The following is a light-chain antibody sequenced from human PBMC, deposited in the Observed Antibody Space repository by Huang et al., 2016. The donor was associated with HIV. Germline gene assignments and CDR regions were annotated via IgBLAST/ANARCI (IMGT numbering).Light chain of an antibody. Sequence: DIVMTQSPLSLPATPGEPASISCRSSQSLLESKGNNYVDWYLQKPGQSPQLLMYMAFYRASGVPDRFSVGGSGTNFTLKISKVEAEDVGIYYCMQALQTPYTFGQGTRLEIK. CDR1: QSLLESKGNNY. CDR3: MQALQTPYT. V-gene: IGKV2-28*01. J-gene: IGKJ2*01. CDR2: MAF.